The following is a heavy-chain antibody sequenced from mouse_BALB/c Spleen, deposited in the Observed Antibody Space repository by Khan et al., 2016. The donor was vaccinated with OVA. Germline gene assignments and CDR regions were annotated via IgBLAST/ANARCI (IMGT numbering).Heavy chain of an antibody. CDR1: GFTFSSYS. V-gene: IGHV5-6*01. Sequence: DVQLVESGGDLVKPGGSLKLSCAASGFTFSSYSMSWVRQIPDKRLEWVATKSSGGDYTYYPDSVKGRFTISRDNAKNTLYLQMSSLKSEDTAMYYCASHLTGSFAYWGQGTLVTVSA. J-gene: IGHJ3*01. CDR2: KSSGGDYT. CDR3: ASHLTGSFAY. D-gene: IGHD4-1*01.